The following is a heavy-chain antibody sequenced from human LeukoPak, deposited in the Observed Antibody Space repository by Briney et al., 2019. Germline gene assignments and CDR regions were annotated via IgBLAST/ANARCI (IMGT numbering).Heavy chain of an antibody. V-gene: IGHV3-23*01. CDR2: ISGSCGST. CDR1: GFTLGSYV. J-gene: IGHJ4*02. Sequence: PGGSLRLSCAASGFTLGSYVMSWVRQAPGKGLEWVSVISGSCGSTYYADYVKGRFTISRNNSNNTLYLQMNSLRAEDTAIYCCAKGGSSGYYYFDYWGQGTLVTVSS. CDR3: AKGGSSGYYYFDY. D-gene: IGHD3-22*01.